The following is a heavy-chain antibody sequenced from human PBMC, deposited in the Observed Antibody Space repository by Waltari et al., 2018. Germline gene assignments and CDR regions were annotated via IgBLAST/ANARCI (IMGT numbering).Heavy chain of an antibody. CDR3: ARVGGPLVVVPAAMRPYYYYMDV. CDR1: GGSISSYY. Sequence: QVQLQESGPGLVKPSETLSLTCTVSGGSISSYYWSWIRQPPGKGLEWIGYIYYSGSTNYNPSLKSRVTISVDTSKNQFSLKLSSVNAADTAVYYCARVGGPLVVVPAAMRPYYYYMDVWGKGTTVTVSS. D-gene: IGHD2-2*01. V-gene: IGHV4-59*01. CDR2: IYYSGST. J-gene: IGHJ6*03.